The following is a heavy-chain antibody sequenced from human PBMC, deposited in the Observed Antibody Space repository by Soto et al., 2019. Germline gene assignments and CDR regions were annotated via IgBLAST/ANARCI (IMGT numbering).Heavy chain of an antibody. D-gene: IGHD3-10*01. J-gene: IGHJ4*02. Sequence: QVQLQESGPGLVKPSETLTLTCTVSGDSINNYYWSWIRQPPGKGLDWIGYIYYSGSTSYNPSLKSLVTISVDPSNIQFSRMLSSVTAADTAVYYCARGTKRVRGLMVDYWGQGTLVTVSS. V-gene: IGHV4-59*01. CDR1: GDSINNYY. CDR2: IYYSGST. CDR3: ARGTKRVRGLMVDY.